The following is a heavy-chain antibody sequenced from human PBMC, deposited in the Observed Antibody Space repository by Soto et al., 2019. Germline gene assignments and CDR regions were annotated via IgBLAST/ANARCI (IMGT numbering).Heavy chain of an antibody. J-gene: IGHJ4*02. Sequence: SETLSLTCAVYGGSFSGYYWTWIRQPPGTGLEWIGEINHSGSTNYNPSLKSRVTISVGTSKNQFSLKLTSVTAADTAVYYCARDKITGLFDYWGQGTRVTVSS. CDR3: ARDKITGLFDY. V-gene: IGHV4-34*01. CDR1: GGSFSGYY. CDR2: INHSGST. D-gene: IGHD2-8*02.